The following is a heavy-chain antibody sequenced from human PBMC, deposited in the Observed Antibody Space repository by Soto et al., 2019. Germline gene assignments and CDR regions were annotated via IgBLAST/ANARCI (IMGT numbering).Heavy chain of an antibody. D-gene: IGHD3-3*01. CDR2: INHSGST. J-gene: IGHJ6*02. CDR1: GGSFSGYY. Sequence: SETLSLTCAVYGGSFSGYYWSWIRQPPGKGLEWIGEINHSGSTNYNPSLNSRVTISVDTSKNQFFLKLSSVTAADTAVYYCARGYSDFWSGYNGMDVWGQGTTVTVSS. CDR3: ARGYSDFWSGYNGMDV. V-gene: IGHV4-34*01.